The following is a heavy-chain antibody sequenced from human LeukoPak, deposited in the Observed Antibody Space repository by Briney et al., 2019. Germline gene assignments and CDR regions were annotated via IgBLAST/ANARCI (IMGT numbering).Heavy chain of an antibody. CDR1: GGSFSSGGYY. CDR2: IYYSGST. J-gene: IGHJ4*02. Sequence: SQTLSLTCTVSGGSFSSGGYYWSWIRQHPGKGLEWIGYIYYSGSTYYNPSLKSRVTISVDTSKNQFSLKLSSVTAADTVVYYCARVGIVGAKGNYFDYWGQGTLVTVSS. CDR3: ARVGIVGAKGNYFDY. V-gene: IGHV4-31*03. D-gene: IGHD1-26*01.